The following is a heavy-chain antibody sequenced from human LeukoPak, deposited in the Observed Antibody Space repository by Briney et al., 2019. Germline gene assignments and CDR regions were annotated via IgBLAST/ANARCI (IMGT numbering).Heavy chain of an antibody. V-gene: IGHV4-4*07. J-gene: IGHJ4*02. D-gene: IGHD3-22*01. CDR3: ASEAYYYDSSGYYKY. CDR1: GDSISSFH. CDR2: IYTSGST. Sequence: SETLSLTCTVSGDSISSFHWSWIRQPAGKGLEWIGRIYTSGSTNYNPSLKSRVTMSVDTSTNQFTLKLSSVTAADTAAYYCASEAYYYDSSGYYKYWGQGTLVTVSS.